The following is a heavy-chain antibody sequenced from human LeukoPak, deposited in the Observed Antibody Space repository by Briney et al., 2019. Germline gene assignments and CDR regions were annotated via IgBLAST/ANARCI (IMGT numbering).Heavy chain of an antibody. Sequence: SETLSLTCAVYGGSFSGYYWSWIRQPPGKGLEWIGEINHSGSTNYNPSLKSRVTISVDTSKNQFSLKLSSVTAADTAVYYCARGVSTMVRGARLNWFDPWGQGTLVTVSS. CDR3: ARGVSTMVRGARLNWFDP. D-gene: IGHD3-10*01. CDR2: INHSGST. CDR1: GGSFSGYY. V-gene: IGHV4-34*01. J-gene: IGHJ5*02.